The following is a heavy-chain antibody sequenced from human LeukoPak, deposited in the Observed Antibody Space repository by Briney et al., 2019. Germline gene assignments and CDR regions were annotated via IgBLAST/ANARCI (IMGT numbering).Heavy chain of an antibody. CDR3: AGEGHYYDSTGYYYGGEDY. D-gene: IGHD3-22*01. CDR1: DGSITTYY. J-gene: IGHJ4*02. CDR2: IYTRGST. V-gene: IGHV4-4*07. Sequence: PSETLSLTCTVSDGSITTYYWSWIRQPAGKGLEWIGRIYTRGSTNYNPSLKSRVTMSVDTSKNQFSLKLSSVTAADTAVYYCAGEGHYYDSTGYYYGGEDYWGQGTLVTVSS.